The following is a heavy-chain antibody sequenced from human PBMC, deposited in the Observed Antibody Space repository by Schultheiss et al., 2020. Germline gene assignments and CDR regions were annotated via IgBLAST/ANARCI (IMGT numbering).Heavy chain of an antibody. Sequence: LSLTCAVYGGSFSGYYWSWIRQHPGKGLEWVAVISYDGSNKYYSDSVKGRFAISRDNSKNTLYLQMNSLRAEDTAVYYCANHGGDSSGYQHFDYWGQGTLVTVSS. CDR3: ANHGGDSSGYQHFDY. J-gene: IGHJ4*02. D-gene: IGHD3-22*01. CDR1: GGSFSGYY. CDR2: ISYDGSNK. V-gene: IGHV3-30*18.